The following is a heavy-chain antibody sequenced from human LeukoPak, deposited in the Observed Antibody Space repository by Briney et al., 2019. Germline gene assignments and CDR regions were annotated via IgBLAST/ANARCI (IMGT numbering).Heavy chain of an antibody. Sequence: GGSLRLSCAASGFTFSSYSMNWVRQAPGKGLEWVSFISRRSSKKDYADSVRGRFTISRDDAKNSLYLQMSTLRAEDAAVYYCARDYGGPDYWGQGTLVTVSS. CDR1: GFTFSSYS. V-gene: IGHV3-48*01. J-gene: IGHJ4*02. CDR3: ARDYGGPDY. D-gene: IGHD4-23*01. CDR2: ISRRSSKK.